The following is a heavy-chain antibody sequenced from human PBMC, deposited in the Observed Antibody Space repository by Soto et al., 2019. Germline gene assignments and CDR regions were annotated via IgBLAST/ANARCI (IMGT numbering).Heavy chain of an antibody. V-gene: IGHV1-18*01. D-gene: IGHD3-22*01. CDR3: ARESGIGVGTTSY. CDR2: VSAYNGKT. J-gene: IGHJ4*02. CDR1: GYIFSNFG. Sequence: QIQLVQSGAEVKKPGASAKVSCKASGYIFSNFGISWMRQVPGQGLEWMGWVSAYNGKTNYTQKFQGRVTMTTDISTSTAYMDLRSLRSDDTAVYYCARESGIGVGTTSYWGQGTLVTVSS.